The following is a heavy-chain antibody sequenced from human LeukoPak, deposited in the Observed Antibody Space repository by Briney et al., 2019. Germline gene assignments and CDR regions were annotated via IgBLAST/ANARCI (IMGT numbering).Heavy chain of an antibody. Sequence: GGSLRLSCAASGFTVITNYMSWVRQAPGKGLEWVSVIYSDGTTHYADSVKGRFTISRDNAKNSLYLQMNSLRAEDTAVYYCARNRPQDYYDSRSDAFDIWGQGTMVTVSS. V-gene: IGHV3-66*01. CDR3: ARNRPQDYYDSRSDAFDI. CDR1: GFTVITNY. D-gene: IGHD3-22*01. J-gene: IGHJ3*02. CDR2: IYSDGTT.